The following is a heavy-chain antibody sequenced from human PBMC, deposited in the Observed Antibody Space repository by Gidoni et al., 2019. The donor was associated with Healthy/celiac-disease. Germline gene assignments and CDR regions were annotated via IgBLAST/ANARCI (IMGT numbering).Heavy chain of an antibody. CDR3: ARAALPRYSSSWYFDY. Sequence: VQLQESGPGLVKLSQTLSLTCTVSGGSISSGGYYWSWIRQHPGKGLEWIGYIYYSGSTYYSPSLKSRVTISVDTSKNQLSLKLSSVTDADTAVYDCARAALPRYSSSWYFDYWGQGTLVTVSS. V-gene: IGHV4-31*03. D-gene: IGHD6-13*01. CDR2: IYYSGST. J-gene: IGHJ4*02. CDR1: GGSISSGGYY.